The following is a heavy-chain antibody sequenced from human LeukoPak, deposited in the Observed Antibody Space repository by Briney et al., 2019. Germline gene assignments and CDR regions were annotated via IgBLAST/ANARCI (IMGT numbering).Heavy chain of an antibody. J-gene: IGHJ4*02. CDR2: ISGSGGST. CDR3: AKVAYYYASGSYYPDDY. V-gene: IGHV3-23*01. CDR1: GFPLNSFA. D-gene: IGHD3-10*01. Sequence: GALGLSLCAPGFPLNSFAMSRGRQAPGKGPEWVSAISGSGGSTYYADSVKGRFTISRDNSENTLYLQMNSLRAEDTAVYYCAKVAYYYASGSYYPDDYWGQGTLVTVSS.